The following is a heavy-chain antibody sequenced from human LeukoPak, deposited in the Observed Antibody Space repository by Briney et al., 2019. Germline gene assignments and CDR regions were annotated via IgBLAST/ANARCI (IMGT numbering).Heavy chain of an antibody. D-gene: IGHD3-22*01. CDR3: ARWQDSSGYYYYLDY. V-gene: IGHV3-11*03. J-gene: IGHJ4*02. CDR1: GFTFSDYY. Sequence: GGSLRLSCAASGFTFSDYYMSWIRQAPGKGLEWVSYISSSSSYTNYADSVKGRFTISRDNAKNSLYLQMNSLRAEDTAVYYCARWQDSSGYYYYLDYWGQGTLVTVSS. CDR2: ISSSSSYT.